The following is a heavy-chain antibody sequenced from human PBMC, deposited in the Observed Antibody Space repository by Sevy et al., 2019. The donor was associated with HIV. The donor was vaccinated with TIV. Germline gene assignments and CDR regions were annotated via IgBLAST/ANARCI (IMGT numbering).Heavy chain of an antibody. CDR3: ARQGGIVDRAFDF. D-gene: IGHD2-21*01. V-gene: IGHV4-39*01. CDR2: MYFSGRT. J-gene: IGHJ4*02. CDR1: GGSISRSSYD. Sequence: SETLSLTCSVSGGSISRSSYDWGWIRQPPGKGLEWIGSMYFSGRTSYNPSLKSQITISVDTSKNQFSLKLTSVTVADTAVYYCARQGGIVDRAFDFWGQGTLVTVSS.